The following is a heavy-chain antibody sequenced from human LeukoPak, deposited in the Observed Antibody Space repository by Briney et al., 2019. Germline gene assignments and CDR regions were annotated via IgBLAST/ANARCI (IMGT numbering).Heavy chain of an antibody. V-gene: IGHV3-30*18. CDR2: ISYDGSNK. D-gene: IGHD1-26*01. CDR3: AKDSLGIVGVYYFDY. CDR1: GFTFSSYG. J-gene: IGHJ4*02. Sequence: GGSLRLSCAASGFTFSSYGMHWVRQAPGKGLEWVAVISYDGSNKYYADSVKGRFTISRDNSKNTLYLQMNSLRAEDTAVYYCAKDSLGIVGVYYFDYWGQGTLVTVSS.